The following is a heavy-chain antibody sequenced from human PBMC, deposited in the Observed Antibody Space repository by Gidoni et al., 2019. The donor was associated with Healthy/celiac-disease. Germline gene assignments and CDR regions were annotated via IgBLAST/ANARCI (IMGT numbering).Heavy chain of an antibody. Sequence: QVQLVESGGGVVQPGRSLRLSCAASGFTFSSYRMHWVRQAPGKGLEWVAVISYDGSNKDYADSVKGRFTISRDNSKNTLYLQMNSLRAEDTAVYYCAKYLNYYDSSGYYYDLDYWGQGTLVTVSS. V-gene: IGHV3-30*18. CDR3: AKYLNYYDSSGYYYDLDY. CDR2: ISYDGSNK. J-gene: IGHJ4*02. CDR1: GFTFSSYR. D-gene: IGHD3-22*01.